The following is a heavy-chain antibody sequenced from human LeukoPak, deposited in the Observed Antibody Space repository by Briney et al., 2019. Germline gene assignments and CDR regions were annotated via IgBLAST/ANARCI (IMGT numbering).Heavy chain of an antibody. Sequence: SETLSLTCTVSGGSISSSSYYWGWIRQPSGKGLEWIGSIYYSGSTYYNPSLKSRVTISVDTSKNQFSLKLSSVTAADTAVYYCARAAITARGGAFDIWGQGTMVTVSS. V-gene: IGHV4-39*07. CDR3: ARAAITARGGAFDI. J-gene: IGHJ3*02. CDR1: GGSISSSSYY. D-gene: IGHD5-24*01. CDR2: IYYSGST.